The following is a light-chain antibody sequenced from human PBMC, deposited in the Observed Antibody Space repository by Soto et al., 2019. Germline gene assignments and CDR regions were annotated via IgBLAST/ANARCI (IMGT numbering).Light chain of an antibody. Sequence: DIVMTQSPLSLPVTPGEPASISCRSSQSLLHSNGYTYLDWYLQKPGQSPQLLIYLGSYRASGVTDRFSGSGSGSDFTLKISRVEADDVGVYYCIQARQTPWTFGQGTKVEIK. J-gene: IGKJ1*01. CDR3: IQARQTPWT. V-gene: IGKV2-28*01. CDR2: LGS. CDR1: QSLLHSNGYTY.